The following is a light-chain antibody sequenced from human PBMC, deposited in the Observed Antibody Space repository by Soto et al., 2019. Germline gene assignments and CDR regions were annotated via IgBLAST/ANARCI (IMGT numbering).Light chain of an antibody. Sequence: IHMTQSPSTLSASVGDRVTITCRASQSISKWLAWYQQKPGKAPRLLISDASSLAGGVSSRFTGSGSGTEFTLTINSLQPDDFATYFCLQYNSYYTFGQGTKLEIK. J-gene: IGKJ2*01. CDR3: LQYNSYYT. V-gene: IGKV1-5*01. CDR1: QSISKW. CDR2: DAS.